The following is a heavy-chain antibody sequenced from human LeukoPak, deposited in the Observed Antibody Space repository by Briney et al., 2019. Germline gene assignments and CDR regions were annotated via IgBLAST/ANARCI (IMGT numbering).Heavy chain of an antibody. CDR2: INHSGST. Sequence: PSETLSLTCAVYGGSFSGYYWSWIRQPPGKGLEWIGEINHSGSTNYNPSLKSRVTISVDTSKNQFSLKLSSVTAADTAVYYCARHVGYYYDSSGYSFGYWGQGTLVTVSS. CDR3: ARHVGYYYDSSGYSFGY. D-gene: IGHD3-22*01. CDR1: GGSFSGYY. V-gene: IGHV4-34*01. J-gene: IGHJ4*02.